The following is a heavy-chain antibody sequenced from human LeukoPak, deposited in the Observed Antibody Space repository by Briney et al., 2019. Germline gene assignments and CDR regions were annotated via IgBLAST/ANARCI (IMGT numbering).Heavy chain of an antibody. CDR2: IIPIFGTA. CDR1: GGTFSSYA. J-gene: IGHJ4*02. V-gene: IGHV1-69*05. D-gene: IGHD3-22*01. Sequence: ASVKVSCVASGGTFSSYAISWVRQAPGQGLEWMGGIIPIFGTANYAQKFQGRVTITTDESTSTAYMELSSLRSEDTAVYYCARTKNYYDSSGYYYGGFDYWGQGTLVTVSS. CDR3: ARTKNYYDSSGYYYGGFDY.